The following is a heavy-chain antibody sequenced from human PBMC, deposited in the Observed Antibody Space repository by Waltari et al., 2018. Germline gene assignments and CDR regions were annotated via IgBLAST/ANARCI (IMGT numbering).Heavy chain of an antibody. V-gene: IGHV3-7*01. J-gene: IGHJ4*02. CDR2: INPDGSQK. Sequence: EVQLVESGGGLVQPGGSLKLSCAASGFTFTPYWMKWFRQAPGKGLEWVANINPDGSQKFYVDSVKGRFTVSRDNAQNSLYLQMNNLRAEDTAVYYCTTLARGESGDYWGQGTLVTVSS. CDR3: TTLARGESGDY. D-gene: IGHD3-10*01. CDR1: GFTFTPYW.